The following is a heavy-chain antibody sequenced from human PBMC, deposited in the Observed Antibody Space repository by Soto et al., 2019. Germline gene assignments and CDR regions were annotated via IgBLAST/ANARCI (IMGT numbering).Heavy chain of an antibody. D-gene: IGHD6-19*01. Sequence: EVQLVESGGGLVKPGGSLRLSCAASGFTFSNAWMSWVHQAPGKELEWVGRIKSKTDGGTTDYAAPVKGRFTISRDDSKYTLYLQMNSLKTEDTAVYYCTPGRVAGTRYWGQVTLVTVSS. J-gene: IGHJ4*02. V-gene: IGHV3-15*01. CDR2: IKSKTDGGTT. CDR1: GFTFSNAW. CDR3: TPGRVAGTRY.